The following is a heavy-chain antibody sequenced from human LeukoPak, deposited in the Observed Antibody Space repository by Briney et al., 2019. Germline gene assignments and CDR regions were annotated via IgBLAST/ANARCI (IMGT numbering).Heavy chain of an antibody. CDR1: GGTFSSYA. Sequence: GSSVKVSCKASGGTFSSYAISWVRQAPGQGLEWMGGIIPIFGIANYAQKFQGRVTITADESTSTAYMELSSLRSEDTAVYYCARDFGCSSTSCYTLSAFDIWGQGTMVTVSS. CDR3: ARDFGCSSTSCYTLSAFDI. J-gene: IGHJ3*02. CDR2: IIPIFGIA. D-gene: IGHD2-2*02. V-gene: IGHV1-69*01.